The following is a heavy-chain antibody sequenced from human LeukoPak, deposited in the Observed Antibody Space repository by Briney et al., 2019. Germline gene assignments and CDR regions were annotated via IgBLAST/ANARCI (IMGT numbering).Heavy chain of an antibody. J-gene: IGHJ3*02. CDR3: ARLGYKGFDI. CDR1: GGSINNYY. V-gene: IGHV4-59*08. CDR2: VYYSGST. Sequence: PSETLSLTCTVSGGSINNYYWSWIRQPPGKGLEWIGYVYYSGSTNYNPSLKSRITISVDTSKKQFSLKLTSMTAADTAVYYCARLGYKGFDIWGQGTMVTTSS. D-gene: IGHD5-12*01.